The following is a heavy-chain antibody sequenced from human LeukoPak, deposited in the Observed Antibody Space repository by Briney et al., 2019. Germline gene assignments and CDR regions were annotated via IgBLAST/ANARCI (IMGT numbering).Heavy chain of an antibody. CDR1: GGSISSYY. CDR2: IYYSGST. D-gene: IGHD4-17*01. V-gene: IGHV4-59*01. J-gene: IGHJ2*01. CDR3: ARDRAYDYGDYSPVSNPWYFDP. Sequence: SETLSLTCTVSGGSISSYYWSWIRQPPGKGLEWIGYIYYSGSTNYSPSLKSRVTISVDTSKNQFSLKLSSVTAADTAVYYCARDRAYDYGDYSPVSNPWYFDPWGRGTLVTVSS.